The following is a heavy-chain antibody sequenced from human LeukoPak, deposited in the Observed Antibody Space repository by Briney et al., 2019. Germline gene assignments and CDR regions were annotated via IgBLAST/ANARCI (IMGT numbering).Heavy chain of an antibody. CDR3: ARDHWSHYYGSGGQNYFDP. V-gene: IGHV1-18*01. CDR2: ISPYNGYT. D-gene: IGHD3-10*01. CDR1: GYTFTTYG. Sequence: VASVKVSCKASGYTFTTYGISWVRQAPGQGLEWMGWISPYNGYTNYAQKLQGRVTMTTDTSTNTAYMDLRSPRSDDTAVYYCARDHWSHYYGSGGQNYFDPWGQGTLVIVSS. J-gene: IGHJ5*02.